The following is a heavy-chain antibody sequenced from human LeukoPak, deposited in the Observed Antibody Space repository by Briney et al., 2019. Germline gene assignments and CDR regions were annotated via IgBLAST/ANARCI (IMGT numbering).Heavy chain of an antibody. Sequence: ASVKVSCKVSGYTFTSYTMHWVRQAPGQRLEWMGWINAGNGNTKYSQKFQGRVTITRDTSASTAYMELSSLRSEDTAVYYCARTSCSSTSCYFGWFDPWGQGTLVTVSS. CDR1: GYTFTSYT. CDR2: INAGNGNT. V-gene: IGHV1-3*01. CDR3: ARTSCSSTSCYFGWFDP. J-gene: IGHJ5*02. D-gene: IGHD2-2*01.